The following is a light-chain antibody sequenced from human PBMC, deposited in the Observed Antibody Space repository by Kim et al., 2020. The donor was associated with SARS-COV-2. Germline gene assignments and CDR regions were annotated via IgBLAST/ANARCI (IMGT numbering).Light chain of an antibody. J-gene: IGLJ2*01. Sequence: SYELTQPPSVSVAPGKTASISCGGNSIGSKSVHWYQQRSGQAPVLVISYDSDRPSGIPERFSGSNSGNTATLTISGVEAGDEAGYYCQVWDSSSDHRVVF. V-gene: IGLV3-21*04. CDR2: YDS. CDR1: SIGSKS. CDR3: QVWDSSSDHRVV.